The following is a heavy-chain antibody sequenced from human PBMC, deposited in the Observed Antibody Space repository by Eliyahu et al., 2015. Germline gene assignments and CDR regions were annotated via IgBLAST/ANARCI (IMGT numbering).Heavy chain of an antibody. D-gene: IGHD6-13*01. CDR2: ISSSGAYT. CDR3: ARAYSPAYNFFDY. CDR1: GFSFSFYA. V-gene: IGHV3-23*01. J-gene: IGHJ4*02. Sequence: EVQVLESGGGLVQPGGSLRLSCAASGFSFSFYAMGWVRQVPGKGLEWVSTISSSGAYTYHADSVQDRFTISRDNSNNMVYLEMNSLRTEDTAVYSCARAYSPAYNFFDYWGQGARVTVSS.